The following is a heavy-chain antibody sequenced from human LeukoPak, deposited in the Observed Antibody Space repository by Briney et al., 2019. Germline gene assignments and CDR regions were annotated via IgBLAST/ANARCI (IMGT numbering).Heavy chain of an antibody. V-gene: IGHV1-2*02. CDR1: GYTFTGYY. CDR3: ARVHRSERQGYSGYDYYYHGMDV. Sequence: GASVKVSCKASGYTFTGYYMHWVRQAPGQGLEWMGWINPNSGGTNYAQKFQGRVTMTRDTSISTAYMELSRLRSDDTAVYYCARVHRSERQGYSGYDYYYHGMDVWGQGTTVTVSS. D-gene: IGHD5-12*01. CDR2: INPNSGGT. J-gene: IGHJ6*02.